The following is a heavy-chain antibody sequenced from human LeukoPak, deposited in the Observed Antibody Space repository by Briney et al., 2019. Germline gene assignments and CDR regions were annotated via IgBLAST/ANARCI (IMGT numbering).Heavy chain of an antibody. CDR1: GYTFTSYG. J-gene: IGHJ6*03. CDR3: ARDYYDSSGYYGRGKDYYYYYYMDV. Sequence: ASVKVSCKASGYTFTSYGISWVRQAPGQGLEWMGWLNPNSGNTGYAQKFQGRVTMTRNTSISTAYMELSSLRSEDTAVYYCARDYYDSSGYYGRGKDYYYYYYMDVWGKGTTVTVSS. D-gene: IGHD3-22*01. CDR2: LNPNSGNT. V-gene: IGHV1-8*02.